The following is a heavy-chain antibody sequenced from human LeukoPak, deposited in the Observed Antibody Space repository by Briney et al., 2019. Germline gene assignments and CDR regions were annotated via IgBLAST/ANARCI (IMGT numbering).Heavy chain of an antibody. D-gene: IGHD1-1*01. CDR3: ARDEGGTIGP. J-gene: IGHJ5*02. Sequence: ASVKVSCKASGYTFTSYYMHWVRQAPGQGLEWMGIINPSGGSTSYAQKFQGRVTITADESTSTAYMELSSLRSEDTAVYYCARDEGGTIGPWGQGTLVTVSS. V-gene: IGHV1-46*01. CDR2: INPSGGST. CDR1: GYTFTSYY.